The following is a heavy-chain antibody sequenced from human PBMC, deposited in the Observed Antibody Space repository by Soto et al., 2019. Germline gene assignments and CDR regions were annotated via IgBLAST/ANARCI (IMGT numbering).Heavy chain of an antibody. V-gene: IGHV1-18*04. CDR2: ISGYSGNT. J-gene: IGHJ6*02. D-gene: IGHD2-2*01. CDR3: ARGGHCSTTSCYGEFDRGMDV. Sequence: QVQLVQSGAEVKKPGASVKVSCKASGYTLTNYGISWVRQAPGQGLEWMGWISGYSGNTNYAQKFYGRVTMTTDTSTSTAYMEVRSLRSDDTAVYYCARGGHCSTTSCYGEFDRGMDVWGQGTTVTVSS. CDR1: GYTLTNYG.